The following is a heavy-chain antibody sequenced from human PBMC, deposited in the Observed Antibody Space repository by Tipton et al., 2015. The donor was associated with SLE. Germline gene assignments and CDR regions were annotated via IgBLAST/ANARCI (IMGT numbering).Heavy chain of an antibody. CDR3: AGGTGAYFDH. Sequence: SLRLSCAASGFTYSGYAMHWVRQAPGKGLEGAAFIRADGSNKEYADSVKGRFTISRDNSKNTLYLQMNRLRVEDTAVYYCAGGTGAYFDHWGQGTLVTVSS. D-gene: IGHD3-16*01. J-gene: IGHJ4*02. CDR2: IRADGSNK. V-gene: IGHV3-30*02. CDR1: GFTYSGYA.